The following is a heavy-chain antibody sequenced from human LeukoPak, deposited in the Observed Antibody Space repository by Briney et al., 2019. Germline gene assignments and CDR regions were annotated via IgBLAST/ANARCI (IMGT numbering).Heavy chain of an antibody. V-gene: IGHV3-9*01. D-gene: IGHD6-13*01. CDR3: AKGYSSSWSLPFDY. Sequence: GGSLRLSCAASGFSFDDYAMHWVRQAPGKGLEGVSGTSWNSGSIGYADSVKGRFTISKDNVKNSLYLHMNTLRAEDTAFYYCAKGYSSSWSLPFDYWGQGTLITVSS. CDR2: TSWNSGSI. CDR1: GFSFDDYA. J-gene: IGHJ4*02.